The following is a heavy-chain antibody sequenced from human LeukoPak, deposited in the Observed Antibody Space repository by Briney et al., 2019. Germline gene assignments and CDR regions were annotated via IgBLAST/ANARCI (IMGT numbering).Heavy chain of an antibody. CDR3: AKAGRVAGPSQFDY. V-gene: IGHV3-23*01. CDR2: ISGSDGIT. Sequence: GGSLRLSCAASGFTFSSFGMTWVRQAQAPGKGLEWVSGISGSDGITYYADSVKGRFTISRDNSKNTLYLQMNSLRAEDTAVYYCAKAGRVAGPSQFDYWGQGTLVTVSS. CDR1: GFTFSSFG. D-gene: IGHD6-19*01. J-gene: IGHJ4*02.